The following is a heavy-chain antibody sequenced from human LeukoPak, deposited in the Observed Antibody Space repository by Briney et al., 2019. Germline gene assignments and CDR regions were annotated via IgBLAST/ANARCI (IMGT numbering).Heavy chain of an antibody. CDR1: GGSISSGSYY. Sequence: SETLSLTCTVSGGSISSGSYYWGWIRQPAGKGLEWIGRIYTSGSTNYNPSLKSRVTISVDTSKNQFSLKLSSVTAADTAVYYCARGYCSSTSCYKGGFDYWGQGTLVTVSS. CDR3: ARGYCSSTSCYKGGFDY. V-gene: IGHV4-61*02. D-gene: IGHD2-2*02. CDR2: IYTSGST. J-gene: IGHJ4*02.